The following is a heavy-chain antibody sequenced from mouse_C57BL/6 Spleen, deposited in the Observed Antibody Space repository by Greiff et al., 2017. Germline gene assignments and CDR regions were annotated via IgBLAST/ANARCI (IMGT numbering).Heavy chain of an antibody. J-gene: IGHJ3*01. V-gene: IGHV1-81*01. CDR2: IYPRSGNT. D-gene: IGHD1-1*01. Sequence: VQLKESGAELARPGASVKLSCKASGYTFTSYGISWVKQRTGQGLEWIGEIYPRSGNTYYNEKFKGKATLTADKSSSTAYMELRSLTSEDSAVYFCARPLYYGSEGFAYWGQGTLVTVSA. CDR3: ARPLYYGSEGFAY. CDR1: GYTFTSYG.